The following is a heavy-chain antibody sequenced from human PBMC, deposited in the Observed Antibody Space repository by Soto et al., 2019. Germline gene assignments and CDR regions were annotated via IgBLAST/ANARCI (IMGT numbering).Heavy chain of an antibody. Sequence: GESLKISCKGFGYSFTSYWIGWVRQMPGKGLEWMGIIYPGDSDTRYSPSFQGQVTISADKSISTAYLQWSSLKASDTAMYYCARHEWDSRSSFHCDYWGQGTLVTVSS. V-gene: IGHV5-51*01. CDR3: ARHEWDSRSSFHCDY. CDR2: IYPGDSDT. J-gene: IGHJ4*02. CDR1: GYSFTSYW. D-gene: IGHD6-6*01.